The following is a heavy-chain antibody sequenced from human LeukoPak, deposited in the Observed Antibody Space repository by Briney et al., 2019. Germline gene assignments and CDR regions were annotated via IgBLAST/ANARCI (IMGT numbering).Heavy chain of an antibody. Sequence: AVKVSCKASGYTFTSYAMNWVRQAPGQGLEWMGGIIPIFGTANYAQKFQGRVTITADKSTSTAYMELSSLRSEDTAVYYCAKEGSYGYNFDYWGQGTLVTVSS. CDR2: IIPIFGTA. J-gene: IGHJ4*02. D-gene: IGHD5-18*01. CDR3: AKEGSYGYNFDY. V-gene: IGHV1-69*06. CDR1: GYTFTSYA.